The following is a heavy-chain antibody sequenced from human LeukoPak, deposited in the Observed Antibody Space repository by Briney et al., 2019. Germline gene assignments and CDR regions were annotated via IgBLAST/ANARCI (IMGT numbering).Heavy chain of an antibody. CDR1: GYTFTSYG. CDR3: ARVDGVTNFDY. Sequence: ASVKVSCKASGYTFTSYGISWVRQAPGQGLEWMGWISAYNGNTNYAQKFQGRVTITRNTSISTAYMELSSLRSEDTAVYYCARVDGVTNFDYWGQGTLVTVSS. J-gene: IGHJ4*02. CDR2: ISAYNGNT. D-gene: IGHD4-23*01. V-gene: IGHV1-18*01.